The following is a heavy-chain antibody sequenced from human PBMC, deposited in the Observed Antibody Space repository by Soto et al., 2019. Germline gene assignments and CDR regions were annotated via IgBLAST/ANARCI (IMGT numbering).Heavy chain of an antibody. D-gene: IGHD2-2*01. CDR2: IDPRDSYV. J-gene: IGHJ5*02. CDR3: ARLYCTTSTCDSWFDP. CDR1: GYTFTTFW. Sequence: ESLKISCTGFGYTFTTFWISWVRQMPGKGLEWMGRIDPRDSYVNHSPSFQGHVTISVDKSISTAYLQWGSLKASDTAMYYCARLYCTTSTCDSWFDPWGQGTLVTVSS. V-gene: IGHV5-10-1*01.